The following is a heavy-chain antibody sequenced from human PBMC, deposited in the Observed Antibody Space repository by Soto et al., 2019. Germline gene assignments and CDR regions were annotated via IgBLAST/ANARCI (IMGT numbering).Heavy chain of an antibody. CDR3: ARGWGKYFGVNDF. J-gene: IGHJ4*02. CDR2: INAGNGNT. Sequence: ASVKVSCKASGYTFTSYDMHWVRQAPGQRLEWMGWINAGNGNTKYSQKFQGRVTITRDTSASKAYMELSSLRSEDTAVYYCARGWGKYFGVNDFWGQGTLVTVSS. D-gene: IGHD2-8*01. CDR1: GYTFTSYD. V-gene: IGHV1-3*01.